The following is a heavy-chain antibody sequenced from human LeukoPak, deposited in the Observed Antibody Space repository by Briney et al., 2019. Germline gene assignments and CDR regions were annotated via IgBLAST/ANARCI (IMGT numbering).Heavy chain of an antibody. J-gene: IGHJ6*03. CDR2: MNPNSGNT. Sequence: ASVKVSCKASGYTFTSYDINWVRQATGQGLEWMGWMNPNSGNTGYAQKFQGRATITRNTSISTAYMELSSLRSEDTAVYYCARGRGSSSSGRSNRRYNYYYYMDVRGKGTTVTVSS. D-gene: IGHD6-6*01. CDR3: ARGRGSSSSGRSNRRYNYYYYMDV. V-gene: IGHV1-8*03. CDR1: GYTFTSYD.